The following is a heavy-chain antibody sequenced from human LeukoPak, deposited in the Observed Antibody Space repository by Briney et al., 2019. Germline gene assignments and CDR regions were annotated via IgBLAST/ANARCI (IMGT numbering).Heavy chain of an antibody. Sequence: PGGSLRLSCAASGFTFSSYSMNWVRQAPGKGLEWVSSISSSSSYIYYAGSVKGRFTISRDNAKNSLYLQMNSLRAEDTAVYYCARGVTLYYFDYWGQGTLVTVSS. J-gene: IGHJ4*02. D-gene: IGHD2-21*02. CDR1: GFTFSSYS. CDR2: ISSSSSYI. V-gene: IGHV3-21*01. CDR3: ARGVTLYYFDY.